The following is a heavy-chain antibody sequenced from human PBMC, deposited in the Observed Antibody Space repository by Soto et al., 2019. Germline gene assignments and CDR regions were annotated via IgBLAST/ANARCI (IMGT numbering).Heavy chain of an antibody. D-gene: IGHD3-10*01. J-gene: IGHJ4*02. CDR3: GRTYTGG. Sequence: LQSGGGVVQPGESLRLSCAASGFSLRDHALSWVRQAPGEGLEWVSGISGSEDRTNYADFVRGRFILSKDRAKNTLYLDMSGLRVDDTAVDFCGRTYTGGWGQGTLVPVSS. CDR2: ISGSEDRT. V-gene: IGHV3-23*01. CDR1: GFSLRDHA.